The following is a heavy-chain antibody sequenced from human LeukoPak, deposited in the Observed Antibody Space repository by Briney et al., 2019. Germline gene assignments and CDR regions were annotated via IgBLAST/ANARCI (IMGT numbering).Heavy chain of an antibody. CDR1: GFTFSSYG. D-gene: IGHD1-26*01. V-gene: IGHV3-30*02. CDR2: IRYDGSNK. CDR3: ASLVGALDY. Sequence: GGSLRLSCAASGFTFSSYGMHWVRQAPGEGLEWVAFIRYDGSNKYYADSVKGRFTISRDNAKNSLYLQMNSLRAEDTAVYYCASLVGALDYWGQGTLVTVSS. J-gene: IGHJ4*02.